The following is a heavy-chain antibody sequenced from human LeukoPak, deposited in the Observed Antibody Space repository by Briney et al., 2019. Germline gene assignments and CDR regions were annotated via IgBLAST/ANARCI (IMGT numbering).Heavy chain of an antibody. Sequence: GGSLRLSCAASGFTFSSYAMSWVRQAPGKGLEWVSATSGSGGSTYYADSVKGRFTISRDNSKNTLYLQMNSLRAEDTAVYYCARVTTAASPLYWGQGTLVTVSS. CDR2: TSGSGGST. D-gene: IGHD4-4*01. J-gene: IGHJ4*02. CDR3: ARVTTAASPLY. V-gene: IGHV3-23*01. CDR1: GFTFSSYA.